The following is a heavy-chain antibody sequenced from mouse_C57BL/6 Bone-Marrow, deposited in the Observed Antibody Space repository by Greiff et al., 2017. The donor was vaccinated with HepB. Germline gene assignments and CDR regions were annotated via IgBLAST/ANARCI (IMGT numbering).Heavy chain of an antibody. D-gene: IGHD1-1*01. Sequence: QVHVKQPGAELVKPGASVKLSCKASGYTFTSYWMHWVKQRPGQGLEWIGMIHPNSGSTNYNEKFKSKATLTVDKSSSTAYMQLSSLTSEDSAVYYCARSDTTVVAAYFDYWGQGTTLTVSS. CDR2: IHPNSGST. CDR1: GYTFTSYW. J-gene: IGHJ2*01. CDR3: ARSDTTVVAAYFDY. V-gene: IGHV1-64*01.